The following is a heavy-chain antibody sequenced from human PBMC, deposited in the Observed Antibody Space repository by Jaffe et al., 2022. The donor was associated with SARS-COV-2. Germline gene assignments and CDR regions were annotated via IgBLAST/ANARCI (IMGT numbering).Heavy chain of an antibody. Sequence: QVTLKESGPVLVKPTETLTLTCTVSGFSLSNARMGVSWIRQPPGKALEWLAHIFSNDEKSHSASLKSRLTISKDTSKSQVVLTMTNMDPVDTATYYCARMLAIAAGGLYYYYGMDVWGQGTTVTVSS. V-gene: IGHV2-26*01. CDR3: ARMLAIAAGGLYYYYGMDV. D-gene: IGHD6-25*01. CDR1: GFSLSNARMG. J-gene: IGHJ6*02. CDR2: IFSNDEK.